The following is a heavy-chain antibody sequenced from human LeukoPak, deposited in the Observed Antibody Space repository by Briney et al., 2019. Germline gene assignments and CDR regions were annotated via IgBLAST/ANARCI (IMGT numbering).Heavy chain of an antibody. CDR3: ARDRADTDFDY. D-gene: IGHD5-18*01. Sequence: EGSLRLSCAASGFTFSNYWMSWVRQAPGKGLEWVANIKQHGSETYYVDSVKGRFTISRDNAKNSLYLQMNSLRAEDTAVYYCARDRADTDFDYWGQGTLVTVSS. CDR2: IKQHGSET. CDR1: GFTFSNYW. V-gene: IGHV3-7*01. J-gene: IGHJ4*02.